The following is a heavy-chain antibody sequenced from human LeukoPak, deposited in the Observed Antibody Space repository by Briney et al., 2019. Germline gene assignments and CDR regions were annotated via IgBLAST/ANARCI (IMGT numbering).Heavy chain of an antibody. J-gene: IGHJ4*02. CDR1: GYTFTSYG. CDR2: ISAYNGNT. Sequence: ASVKVSCKASGYTFTSYGISWVRQAPGQGLEWMGWISAYNGNTNYAQKLQGRVTMTTDTSTSTAYMELRSLRSDDTAVYYCARDGTYYDFWSGYSGMAFDYWGQGTLVTVSS. D-gene: IGHD3-3*01. V-gene: IGHV1-18*01. CDR3: ARDGTYYDFWSGYSGMAFDY.